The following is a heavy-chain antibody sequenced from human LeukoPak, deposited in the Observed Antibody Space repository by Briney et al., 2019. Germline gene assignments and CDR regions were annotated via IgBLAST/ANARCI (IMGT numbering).Heavy chain of an antibody. CDR3: ARVISPYNWFDP. CDR1: GFTFSDYY. J-gene: IGHJ5*02. V-gene: IGHV3-11*01. Sequence: GGSLRLSCAASGFTFSDYYMSWLRQAPGKGLEWVSYISSSGSTIYYADSVKGRFTISRDNAKNSLYLQMNSLRAEDTAVYYCARVISPYNWFDPWGQGTLVTVSS. CDR2: ISSSGSTI.